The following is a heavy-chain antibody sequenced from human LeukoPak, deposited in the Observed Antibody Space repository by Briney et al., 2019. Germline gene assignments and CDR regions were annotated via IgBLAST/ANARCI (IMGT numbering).Heavy chain of an antibody. D-gene: IGHD5-18*01. CDR2: MHPNSGNT. CDR3: ARHFRGYNYGHDGFDI. V-gene: IGHV1-8*01. CDR1: GYTFTSYD. Sequence: ASVKVSCKASGYTFTSYDINWVRQATGQGLEWIGWMHPNSGNTGYAQKFQGRVTMTRNTSITTGYMELSSLRSEDTAVYYCARHFRGYNYGHDGFDIWGQGTMVTVSS. J-gene: IGHJ3*02.